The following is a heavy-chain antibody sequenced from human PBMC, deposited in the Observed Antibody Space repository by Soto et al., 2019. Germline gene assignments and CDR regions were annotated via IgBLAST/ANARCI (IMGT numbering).Heavy chain of an antibody. J-gene: IGHJ4*02. D-gene: IGHD3-22*01. CDR2: IYNNGNT. CDR1: GGSVSSVKYF. CDR3: ATYSYLLDTSGYHDV. V-gene: IGHV4-61*01. Sequence: SETLSLTCNVSGGSVSSVKYFWSWIRQPPGKGLEWIAYIYNNGNTNYNPSLKSRATISVDTSKNQCSLKLTSVTAADSAVYYCATYSYLLDTSGYHDVWGQGLQVTVSS.